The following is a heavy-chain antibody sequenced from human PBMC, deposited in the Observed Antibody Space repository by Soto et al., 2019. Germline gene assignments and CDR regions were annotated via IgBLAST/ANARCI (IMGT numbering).Heavy chain of an antibody. CDR1: GLTFANYA. D-gene: IGHD5-12*01. Sequence: GVLRLSCTASGLTFANYAMSWFRQAPGKGLEWVGFIKSKAYGGTTEYAASVKGRFTISRDDSKSIAYLQMNSLKTEDTAVYYCTRDFDGYNYLAFDYWGQGTLVTVSS. J-gene: IGHJ4*02. V-gene: IGHV3-49*03. CDR2: IKSKAYGGTT. CDR3: TRDFDGYNYLAFDY.